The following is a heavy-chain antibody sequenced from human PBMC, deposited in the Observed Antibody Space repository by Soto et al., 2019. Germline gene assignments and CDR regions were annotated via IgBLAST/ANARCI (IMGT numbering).Heavy chain of an antibody. CDR3: ARTYDDSGPNSGGYGFDI. J-gene: IGHJ3*02. V-gene: IGHV4-59*01. CDR2: IYNSGTT. D-gene: IGHD3-22*01. Sequence: SETLSLTCSVSGGSISSYSWSWIRQPPGKGLEWIAYIYNSGTTNYNPSLKSRTTISVDTSKNQFSLKLNSVTAADTAVYYCARTYDDSGPNSGGYGFDIWGQGTMVT. CDR1: GGSISSYS.